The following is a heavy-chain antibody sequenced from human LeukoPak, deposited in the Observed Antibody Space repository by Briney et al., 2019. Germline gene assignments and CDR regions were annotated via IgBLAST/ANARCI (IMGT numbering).Heavy chain of an antibody. CDR2: ISYDGSNK. CDR1: GFTFSSYA. D-gene: IGHD5-18*01. Sequence: PGGSLRLSCAASGFTFSSYAMHWVGQAPGKGLERVAVISYDGSNKYYADSVKGRFTISRDNSKNTLYLQMNSLRAEDTAVYYCAEGGYSYGGPFDYWGQGTLVTVSS. CDR3: AEGGYSYGGPFDY. J-gene: IGHJ4*02. V-gene: IGHV3-30*04.